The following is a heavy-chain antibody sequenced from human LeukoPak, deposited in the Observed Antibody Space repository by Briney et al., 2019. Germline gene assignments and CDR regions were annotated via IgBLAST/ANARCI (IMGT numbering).Heavy chain of an antibody. D-gene: IGHD4-23*01. CDR2: ISAYNGNT. Sequence: ASVKASCKASGYTFTSYGISWVRQAPGQGLEWMGWISAYNGNTNYAQKLQGRVTITTDTSTSTAYMELRSLRSDDTAVYYCARAHDYGGISYWGQGTLVTVSS. V-gene: IGHV1-18*01. CDR1: GYTFTSYG. J-gene: IGHJ4*02. CDR3: ARAHDYGGISY.